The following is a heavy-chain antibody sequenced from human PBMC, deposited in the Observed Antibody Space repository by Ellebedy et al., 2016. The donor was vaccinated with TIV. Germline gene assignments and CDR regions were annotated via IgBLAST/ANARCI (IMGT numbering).Heavy chain of an antibody. J-gene: IGHJ6*02. Sequence: ASVKVSCXASGFTFSNYGVSWVRQAPGQGLEWLGWINTYSGDSNYAQKVQGRVTVTTDTSTRTAYMELRSLRYDDTAVYYCATREWQDPMDVWGQGTTVTVSS. CDR2: INTYSGDS. CDR3: ATREWQDPMDV. CDR1: GFTFSNYG. V-gene: IGHV1-18*01. D-gene: IGHD3-3*01.